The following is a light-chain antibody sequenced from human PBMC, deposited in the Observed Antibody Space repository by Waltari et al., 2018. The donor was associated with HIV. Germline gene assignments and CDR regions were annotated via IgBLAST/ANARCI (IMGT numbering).Light chain of an antibody. J-gene: IGKJ5*01. Sequence: DIVLTPSPDSLAVSLCGRATLTYSSSRSVLYSSNNKNDLAWYQQKPGQPPKLLIYGASTRESGVPDRFSGSGSGTDFTLSISGLQAEDVAVYYCQQYYRSPITFGQGTRLEI. V-gene: IGKV4-1*01. CDR3: QQYYRSPIT. CDR2: GAS. CDR1: RSVLYSSNNKND.